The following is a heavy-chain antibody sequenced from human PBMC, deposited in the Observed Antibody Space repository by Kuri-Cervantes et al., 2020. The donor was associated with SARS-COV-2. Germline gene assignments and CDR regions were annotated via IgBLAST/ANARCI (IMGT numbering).Heavy chain of an antibody. CDR3: AKDQWELLGGGY. Sequence: GGSLRLSCSASGFTFSSYAMHWVRQAPGKGLEWVSAISGSGGSTYYADSVKGRFTISRDNSKNTLYLQMNSLRAEDTAVYYCAKDQWELLGGGYWGQGTLVTVSS. D-gene: IGHD1-26*01. V-gene: IGHV3-23*01. CDR2: ISGSGGST. CDR1: GFTFSSYA. J-gene: IGHJ4*02.